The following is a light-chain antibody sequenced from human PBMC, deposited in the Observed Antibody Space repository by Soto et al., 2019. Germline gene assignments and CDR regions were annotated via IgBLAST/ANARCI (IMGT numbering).Light chain of an antibody. CDR3: SSYTVSTTLEVD. V-gene: IGLV2-14*01. CDR2: DVS. J-gene: IGLJ2*01. CDR1: STYFGDFDY. Sequence: QSALTQPASVSGSAGQSITISCTATSTYFGDFDYLSWYQQHPGKAPKLMIYDVSDRPSGVSNRFSGSKSGNTASLTISGLQAEDEADYYCSSYTVSTTLEVDFGGGTKLTVL.